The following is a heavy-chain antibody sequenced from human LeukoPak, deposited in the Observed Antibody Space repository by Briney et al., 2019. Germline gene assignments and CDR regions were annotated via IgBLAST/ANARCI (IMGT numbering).Heavy chain of an antibody. V-gene: IGHV3-21*01. D-gene: IGHD4-23*01. J-gene: IGHJ4*02. CDR3: ARSGVVTLYYFAY. Sequence: GGSLRLSFAASGFTFRHYAMIWVRQAPGKGLEWVSSISSSSSYIYYADSVKGRFTISRDNAKNSLYLQMNSLRAEDTAVYYCARSGVVTLYYFAYWGQGTLVTVSS. CDR1: GFTFRHYA. CDR2: ISSSSSYI.